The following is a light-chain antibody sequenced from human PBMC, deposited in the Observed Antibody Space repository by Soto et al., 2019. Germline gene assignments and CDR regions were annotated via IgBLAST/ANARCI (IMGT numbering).Light chain of an antibody. J-gene: IGKJ2*01. V-gene: IGKV3-11*01. Sequence: EIVLTQSPATLSLSPGERATLSCRASQSIDSYLAWYQHKPGQAPRLLIYDALHRATGIPARFSGSGSGTDFTLTISSLEPEDCAVYCCQQRRTWPMSTFGQGTRLEIK. CDR3: QQRRTWPMST. CDR1: QSIDSY. CDR2: DAL.